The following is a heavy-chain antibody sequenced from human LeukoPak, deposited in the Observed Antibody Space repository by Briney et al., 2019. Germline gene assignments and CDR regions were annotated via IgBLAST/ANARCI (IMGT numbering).Heavy chain of an antibody. V-gene: IGHV3-21*01. CDR2: ISSSGTHI. CDR3: ARDRSSAPPAGY. Sequence: GGSLRLSCVASGSTFSSYTMNWVRQGPGKGLEWVSSISSSGTHIYYADSVKGRFTIYRDNTMNSLYLQMNSLRAEDTAVYYCARDRSSAPPAGYWGQGTLVTVSS. D-gene: IGHD6-13*01. CDR1: GSTFSSYT. J-gene: IGHJ4*02.